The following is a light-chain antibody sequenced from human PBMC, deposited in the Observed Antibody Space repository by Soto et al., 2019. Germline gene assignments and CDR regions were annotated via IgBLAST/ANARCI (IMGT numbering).Light chain of an antibody. V-gene: IGKV3-20*01. Sequence: EIVLTQSPGTLSLSPGERATLSCRASQSVTSNSLAWYQQRPGQAPRVLLYGASSRVPGIPERVSGSGSGTDFTLVISRLEHEDFAVYSCQQYGSSPYTFGPGTKLEI. CDR3: QQYGSSPYT. CDR1: QSVTSNS. J-gene: IGKJ2*01. CDR2: GAS.